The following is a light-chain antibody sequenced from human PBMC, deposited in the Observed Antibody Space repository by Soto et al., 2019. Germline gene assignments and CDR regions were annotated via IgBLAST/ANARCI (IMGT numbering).Light chain of an antibody. Sequence: EIVLTQSPCTLSLSPGGRATLSCRASQSVSSSYLSWYQQKPGQAPRLLIYGASNRATGIPDRFSGSGSGTDFTLTISRLEPEDFAVYYCQQYGSSGTFGQGTKVDIK. J-gene: IGKJ1*01. CDR1: QSVSSSY. CDR3: QQYGSSGT. CDR2: GAS. V-gene: IGKV3-20*01.